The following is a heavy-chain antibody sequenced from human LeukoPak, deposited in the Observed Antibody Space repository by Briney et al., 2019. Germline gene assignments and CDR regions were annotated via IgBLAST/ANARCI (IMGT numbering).Heavy chain of an antibody. V-gene: IGHV1-69*04. CDR2: IIPIFGIA. Sequence: SVKVSCKASGGTSSSYAISWVRQAPGQGLEWMGRIIPIFGIANYAQKFQGRVTITADKSTSTAYMELSSLRSEDTAVYYCARAGYTNNWFDPWGQGTLVTVSS. J-gene: IGHJ5*02. CDR1: GGTSSSYA. D-gene: IGHD5-18*01. CDR3: ARAGYTNNWFDP.